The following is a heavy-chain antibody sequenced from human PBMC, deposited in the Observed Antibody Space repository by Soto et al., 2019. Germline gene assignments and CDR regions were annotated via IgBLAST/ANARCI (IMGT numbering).Heavy chain of an antibody. CDR1: GYTFTGYY. J-gene: IGHJ6*02. CDR3: HIGGVVPAAMRLENYYYGMDV. CDR2: INPNSGGT. V-gene: IGHV1-2*04. Sequence: QVQLVQSGAEVKKPGASVKVSCKASGYTFTGYYMHWVRQAPGQGLEWMGWINPNSGGTNYAQKFQGWVTMTRDTSISTAYMGLSRLRSDDTAVYYCHIGGVVPAAMRLENYYYGMDVWGQGTTVTVSS. D-gene: IGHD2-2*01.